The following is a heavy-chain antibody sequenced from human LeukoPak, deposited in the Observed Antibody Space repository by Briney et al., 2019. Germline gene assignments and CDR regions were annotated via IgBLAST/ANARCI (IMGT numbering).Heavy chain of an antibody. V-gene: IGHV3-30*02. D-gene: IGHD3-3*01. J-gene: IGHJ3*02. CDR3: ARTYYYYWSGPYAFDI. CDR2: IRYDGSNK. CDR1: GFTFSSYG. Sequence: PGGSLTLSCAASGFTFSSYGMHWVRQAPGKGLEWVAFIRYDGSNKYYADSVKGRFTISRDNSENTLYPRMNNLRAEDTAVVYCARTYYYYWSGPYAFDIWGQGTMVTVSS.